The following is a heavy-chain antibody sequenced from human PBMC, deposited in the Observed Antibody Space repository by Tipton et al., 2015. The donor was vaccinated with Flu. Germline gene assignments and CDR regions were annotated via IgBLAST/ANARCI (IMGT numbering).Heavy chain of an antibody. D-gene: IGHD4-17*01. Sequence: LSLTCSVSGDSIGSHYFWGWIRQPPEKGLEWIGNIHRSGSARYNPSLKSRVVMSVDTSKNQFSLRLSSVTAADTAMYYCARGDYGDYDHEADGFDIWGQGTLVTVSA. CDR1: GDSIGSHYF. V-gene: IGHV4-38-2*02. CDR2: IHRSGSA. J-gene: IGHJ3*02. CDR3: ARGDYGDYDHEADGFDI.